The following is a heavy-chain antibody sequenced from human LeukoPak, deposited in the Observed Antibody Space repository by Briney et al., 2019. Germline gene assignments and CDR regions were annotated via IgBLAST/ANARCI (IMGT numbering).Heavy chain of an antibody. V-gene: IGHV1-69*05. CDR2: IIPIFGTA. J-gene: IGHJ4*02. CDR1: GGTFSSYA. D-gene: IGHD2-2*01. Sequence: SVKVSCKASGGTFSSYAISWVRQAPGQGLEWMGRIIPIFGTANYAQKFQGRVTITTDESTSTAYMELSSLRSEGTAVYYCARGRRVPSSLDYWGQGTLVTVSS. CDR3: ARGRRVPSSLDY.